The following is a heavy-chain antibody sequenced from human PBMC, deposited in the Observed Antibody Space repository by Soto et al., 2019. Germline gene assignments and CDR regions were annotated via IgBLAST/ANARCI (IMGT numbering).Heavy chain of an antibody. V-gene: IGHV3-15*07. CDR1: GFTFSNAW. Sequence: EVQLVESGGGLVKPGGSLRLSCAASGFTFSNAWMNWVRQAPGKGLEWVGRIKSKTDGGTTDYAAPVKGTFTISRDDSKNTLYLQMNSLKTEDTAVYYCTTPRDDFWSGGDYYGMDVWGQGTAVTVSS. CDR2: IKSKTDGGTT. CDR3: TTPRDDFWSGGDYYGMDV. J-gene: IGHJ6*02. D-gene: IGHD3-3*01.